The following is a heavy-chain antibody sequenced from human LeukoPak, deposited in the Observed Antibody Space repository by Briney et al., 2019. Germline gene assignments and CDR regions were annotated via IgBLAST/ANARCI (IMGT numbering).Heavy chain of an antibody. CDR2: ISSSGST. V-gene: IGHV4-61*02. CDR3: ARDNRTALDY. Sequence: PSETLSLTCTVSGDSISSGDYYWSWIRQPAGKGLEWIGRISSSGSTYYNPSLKSRVTISVDTSKNQFSLKLSSVTAADTAVYYCARDNRTALDYWGQGTLVTVSS. D-gene: IGHD2/OR15-2a*01. CDR1: GDSISSGDYY. J-gene: IGHJ4*02.